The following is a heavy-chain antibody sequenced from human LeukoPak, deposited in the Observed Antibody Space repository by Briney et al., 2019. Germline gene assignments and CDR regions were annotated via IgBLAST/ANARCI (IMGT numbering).Heavy chain of an antibody. Sequence: GGSLRLSCAASGFTFSSYSMNWVRQAPGKGLEWVSSISSSSSYIYYADSVKGRFTISRDNAKNSLYLQMNSLRAEDTAVYFCARNMVRGYDDAFDIWGQGTMVTVSS. D-gene: IGHD3-10*01. V-gene: IGHV3-21*01. CDR1: GFTFSSYS. CDR2: ISSSSSYI. CDR3: ARNMVRGYDDAFDI. J-gene: IGHJ3*02.